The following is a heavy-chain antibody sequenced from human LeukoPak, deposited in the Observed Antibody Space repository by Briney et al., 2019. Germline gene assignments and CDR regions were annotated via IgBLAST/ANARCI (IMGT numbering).Heavy chain of an antibody. D-gene: IGHD6-6*01. CDR2: ISSSSSYI. Sequence: GGSLRLSCAASGFXFSSYSMNWVRQAPGKGREWVSRISSSSSYIYYADTVKGRFTISRDNAKNSLYLQMNSLRAEDTAVYYCARTKYSSSFVLPYYYYGMDVWGQGTTVTVSS. J-gene: IGHJ6*02. V-gene: IGHV3-21*01. CDR1: GFXFSSYS. CDR3: ARTKYSSSFVLPYYYYGMDV.